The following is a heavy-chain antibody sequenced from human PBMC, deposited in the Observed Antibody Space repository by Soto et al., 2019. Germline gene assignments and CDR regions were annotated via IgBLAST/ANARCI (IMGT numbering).Heavy chain of an antibody. CDR3: AKDRLRAVAVNFVY. Sequence: PGGSLRHSCAASGFTFSRYAMSWVRQAPGKGLEWVSAISGSGGSTYYADSVKGRFTISRDNSKNTLYLQMNSLRAEDTAVYYCAKDRLRAVAVNFVYWGQGTLVTVSS. J-gene: IGHJ4*02. V-gene: IGHV3-23*01. CDR2: ISGSGGST. D-gene: IGHD6-19*01. CDR1: GFTFSRYA.